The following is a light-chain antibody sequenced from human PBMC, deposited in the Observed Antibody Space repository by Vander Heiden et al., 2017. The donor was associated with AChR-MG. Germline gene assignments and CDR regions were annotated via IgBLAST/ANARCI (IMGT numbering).Light chain of an antibody. V-gene: IGLV2-14*03. CDR2: DVN. CDR1: SSDVGGSNS. Sequence: QSALTPPASVSGSTGQSITISCTGTSSDVGGSNSVSWDQQHPGNAPKVMILDVNKRPSGSSNRFAGSKSDNTAALTISGRQAEDEADYYCSSYTSGSTYVFGTGTKVTVL. CDR3: SSYTSGSTYV. J-gene: IGLJ1*01.